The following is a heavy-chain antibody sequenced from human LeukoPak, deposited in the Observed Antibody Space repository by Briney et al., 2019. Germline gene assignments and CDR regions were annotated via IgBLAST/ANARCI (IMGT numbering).Heavy chain of an antibody. CDR1: GGSISSYY. J-gene: IGHJ6*03. V-gene: IGHV4-4*07. CDR2: IYTSGST. Sequence: PSETLSLTCTVSGGSISSYYWSWIRQPAGKGLEWIGRIYTSGSTNYNPSLKSRVTMSVDTSKNQFSLKLSSVTAADTAVYYCARGRSGSYFYYYHYMDVWGKGTTVTVSS. D-gene: IGHD1-26*01. CDR3: ARGRSGSYFYYYHYMDV.